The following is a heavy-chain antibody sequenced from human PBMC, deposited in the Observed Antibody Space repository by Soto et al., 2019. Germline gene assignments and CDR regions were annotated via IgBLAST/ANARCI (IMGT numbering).Heavy chain of an antibody. V-gene: IGHV4-59*08. CDR2: IYYSGST. CDR3: ASSTTVTTGKRGFFGYYYYYMDV. D-gene: IGHD4-17*01. Sequence: SETLSLTCTVPGGSISSYYWSWIRQPPGKGLEWIGYIYYSGSTNYNPSLKSRVTISVDTSKNQFSLKLSSVTAADTAVYYCASSTTVTTGKRGFFGYYYYYMDVWGKGTTVTVYS. J-gene: IGHJ6*03. CDR1: GGSISSYY.